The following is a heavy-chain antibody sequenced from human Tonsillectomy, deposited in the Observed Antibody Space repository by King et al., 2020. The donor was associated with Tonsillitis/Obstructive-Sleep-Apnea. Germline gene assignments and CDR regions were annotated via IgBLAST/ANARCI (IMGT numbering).Heavy chain of an antibody. J-gene: IGHJ5*02. CDR2: SGSDGRST. CDR3: VKDQFTMFGVLPWFDP. D-gene: IGHD3-3*01. Sequence: VQLVESGGGLVQPGGSLRLSCVASGFTFRSYALHWVRQAPGKGLEYVAGSGSDGRSTTYGGSVKGRFTISRDNSKSTLYLQMRSLRPEDTAVYYCVKDQFTMFGVLPWFDPWGQGTLVTVSS. V-gene: IGHV3-64D*06. CDR1: GFTFRSYA.